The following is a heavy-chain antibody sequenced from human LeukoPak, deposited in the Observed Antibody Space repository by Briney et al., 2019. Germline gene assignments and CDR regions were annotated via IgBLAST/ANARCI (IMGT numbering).Heavy chain of an antibody. CDR2: ISNDGHDA. D-gene: IGHD3-9*01. Sequence: PGASLRLSCAASGLTFSTYAMNWVRQAPGKGLEWVSLISNDGHDAHYADSVKGRFTISRDNSKNTVFLQMNSLRAEDTAVYYCAKWGDYDVLTGYYVSDYWGQGTLVTVSS. CDR1: GLTFSTYA. CDR3: AKWGDYDVLTGYYVSDY. V-gene: IGHV3-23*01. J-gene: IGHJ4*02.